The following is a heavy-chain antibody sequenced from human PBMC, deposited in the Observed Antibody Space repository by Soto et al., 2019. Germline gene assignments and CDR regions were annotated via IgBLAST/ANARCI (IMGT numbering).Heavy chain of an antibody. CDR3: ARGLYSSSWYTRNWFDP. Sequence: SETLSLTCAVYGGSFSGYYWSWIRQPPGKGLEWIGEINHSGSTNYNPSLKSRVTISVDTSKNQFSLKLSSVTAADTAVYYCARGLYSSSWYTRNWFDPWGQGTLVTVSS. CDR2: INHSGST. CDR1: GGSFSGYY. D-gene: IGHD6-13*01. J-gene: IGHJ5*02. V-gene: IGHV4-34*01.